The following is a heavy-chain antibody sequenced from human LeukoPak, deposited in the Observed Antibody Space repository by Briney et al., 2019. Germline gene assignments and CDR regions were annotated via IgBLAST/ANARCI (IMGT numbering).Heavy chain of an antibody. CDR2: ISGYNGNT. CDR3: AFSSYYLQGNYYYMDV. J-gene: IGHJ6*03. CDR1: GYTFTNYG. V-gene: IGHV1-18*01. D-gene: IGHD1-26*01. Sequence: GASVKVSCKASGYTFTNYGISWVRRAPGQGLEWMGWISGYNGNTNYAQNLQGRVTMTTDTSTSTVYMELRSLRSDDTAVYYCAFSSYYLQGNYYYMDVWGKGTTVTVSS.